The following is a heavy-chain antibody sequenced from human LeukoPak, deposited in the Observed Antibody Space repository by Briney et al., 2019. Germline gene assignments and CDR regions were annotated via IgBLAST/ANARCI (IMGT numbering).Heavy chain of an antibody. CDR3: ARRVIVATIDY. CDR1: GGSISSSNYY. J-gene: IGHJ4*02. D-gene: IGHD5-12*01. CDR2: IYYSGST. Sequence: SETLSLTCTVSGGSISSSNYYWGWIRQPPGKGLEWIGSIYYSGSTYYNPSLKSRVTISVDTSKNQFSLKLSAVTAADTAVYCCARRVIVATIDYWGQGTLVTVSS. V-gene: IGHV4-39*01.